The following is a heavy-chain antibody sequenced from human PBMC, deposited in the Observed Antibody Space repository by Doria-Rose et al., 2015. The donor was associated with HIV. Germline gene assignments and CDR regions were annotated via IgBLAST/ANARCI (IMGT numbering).Heavy chain of an antibody. CDR3: ARIKSSRWYHKYYFDS. V-gene: IGHV2-26*01. D-gene: IGHD6-13*01. CDR1: GVSLSSPGMG. J-gene: IGHJ4*02. CDR2: MFSDDER. Sequence: QITLKESGPVLVKPTENLTLTCTVSGVSLSSPGMGVSWIRQPPGKVLEWLANMFSDDERSYKTSLTSRLTISRGTSKSQVVLTMTDMDPVDTATYYCARIKSSRWYHKYYFDSWGQGTLVIVS.